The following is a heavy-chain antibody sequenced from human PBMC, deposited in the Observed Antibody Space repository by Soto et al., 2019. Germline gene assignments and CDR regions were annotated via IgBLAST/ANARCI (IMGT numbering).Heavy chain of an antibody. D-gene: IGHD3-10*01. CDR3: ARDGSGGAWGWFDP. CDR2: IWYDGSNK. CDR1: GYTFIRYG. Sequence: QVPLVESGGGVVQPGMSLRLSCAASGYTFIRYGMHWVRQAPGKGLEWVAVIWYDGSNKYYADSVKGRFTISRDNSKNTVFLQMDSLRVEDTALYYCARDGSGGAWGWFDPWGQGTLVSVSS. J-gene: IGHJ5*02. V-gene: IGHV3-33*01.